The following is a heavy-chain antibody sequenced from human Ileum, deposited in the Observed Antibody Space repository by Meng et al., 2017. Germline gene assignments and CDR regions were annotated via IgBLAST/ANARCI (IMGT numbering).Heavy chain of an antibody. D-gene: IGHD1-26*01. CDR1: GFTFSSYA. CDR2: IWHDGKNK. J-gene: IGHJ4*02. Sequence: VQRVESGGGLVKPGGSLRLSCAASGFTFSSYAMSWVRQAPGKGLEWVAVIWHDGKNKYYGDSVKDRFTISRDNSKNILYLQLTSLTAEDTAVYYCARDPGREGPIDYWGQGTLVTVSS. CDR3: ARDPGREGPIDY. V-gene: IGHV3-33*08.